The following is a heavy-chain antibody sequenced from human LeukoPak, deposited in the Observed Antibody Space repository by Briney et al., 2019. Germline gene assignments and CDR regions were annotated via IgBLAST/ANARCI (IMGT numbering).Heavy chain of an antibody. D-gene: IGHD3-9*01. V-gene: IGHV3-23*01. Sequence: GGSLRLSCAASGFAFSSYAMSWVRQAPGKGLEWVSAFSGSGGSTYYADSVKGRFTISRDNSKNTLYLQMNSLRAEDTAVYYCARYYDILTGYYPPSEMDYWGQGTLVTVSS. CDR2: FSGSGGST. CDR3: ARYYDILTGYYPPSEMDY. CDR1: GFAFSSYA. J-gene: IGHJ4*02.